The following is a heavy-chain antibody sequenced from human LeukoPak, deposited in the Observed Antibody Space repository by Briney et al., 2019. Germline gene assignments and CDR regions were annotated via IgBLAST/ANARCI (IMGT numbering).Heavy chain of an antibody. J-gene: IGHJ6*02. Sequence: GGSLRLSCAASGFTFSSYWMHWVRQAPGKGLVWVSGINSDGSSTSYADSVKGRFTISRDNAKNTLYLQMNSLRAEDTAVYYCARSPYSTSWSYYYYGMDVWGQGTTVTVSS. CDR1: GFTFSSYW. CDR2: INSDGSST. V-gene: IGHV3-74*01. CDR3: ARSPYSTSWSYYYYGMDV. D-gene: IGHD6-13*01.